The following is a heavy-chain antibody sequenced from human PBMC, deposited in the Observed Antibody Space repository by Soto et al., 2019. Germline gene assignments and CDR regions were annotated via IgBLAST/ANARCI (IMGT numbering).Heavy chain of an antibody. Sequence: SVKVSCKASGYTFTSYDINWVRQATGQGLEWMGGIIPNIGKANYAQKFQGRVTITADESTSTAYMELSSLRSEDTAVYYCARHWQLWIFDYWGQGTLVTVSS. CDR1: GYTFTSYD. J-gene: IGHJ4*02. V-gene: IGHV1-69*13. D-gene: IGHD5-18*01. CDR3: ARHWQLWIFDY. CDR2: IIPNIGKA.